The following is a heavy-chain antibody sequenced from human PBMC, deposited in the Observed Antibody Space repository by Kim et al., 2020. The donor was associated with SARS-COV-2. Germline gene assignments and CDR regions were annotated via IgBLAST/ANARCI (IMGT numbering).Heavy chain of an antibody. CDR2: IYYSGST. CDR1: GGSISSGGYY. V-gene: IGHV4-31*03. J-gene: IGHJ6*02. Sequence: SETLSLTCTVSGGSISSGGYYWSWIRQHPGKGLEWIGYIYYSGSTYYNPSLKSRVTISVDTSKNQFSLKLSSVTAADTAVYYCARAHRTIFGVVEYMDVWGLGTTVTVSS. D-gene: IGHD3-3*01. CDR3: ARAHRTIFGVVEYMDV.